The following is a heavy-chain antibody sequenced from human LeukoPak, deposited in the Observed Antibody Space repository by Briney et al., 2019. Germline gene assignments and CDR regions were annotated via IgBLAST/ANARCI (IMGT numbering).Heavy chain of an antibody. CDR1: GFAFSTYA. CDR3: GEGTIVVCNTAYYDY. D-gene: IGHD2-2*01. Sequence: GGSLRLSCAASGFAFSTYAMSWVRQAPGKGLEWVSTITGSGGSTYYTDSVKGRFTISRDNSKNTLYLQMNSLRADDTAVYYCGEGTIVVCNTAYYDYWGQGTLVTVSS. J-gene: IGHJ4*02. V-gene: IGHV3-23*01. CDR2: ITGSGGST.